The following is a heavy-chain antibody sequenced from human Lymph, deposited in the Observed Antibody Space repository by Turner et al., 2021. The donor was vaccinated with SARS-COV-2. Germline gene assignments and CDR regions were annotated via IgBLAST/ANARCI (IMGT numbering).Heavy chain of an antibody. CDR1: GGTFSTYA. Sequence: QVQLVQSGAEVKKPGSSVKVSCKASGGTFSTYAISWVRQAPGQGLEWLGGTIPIFGIANYAQKFQGRVTMTADKFTSTAYMELSSLRSEDTAVYYCARDATGPLGYWGRGTLVTVSS. V-gene: IGHV1-69*10. D-gene: IGHD1-1*01. CDR2: TIPIFGIA. CDR3: ARDATGPLGY. J-gene: IGHJ4*02.